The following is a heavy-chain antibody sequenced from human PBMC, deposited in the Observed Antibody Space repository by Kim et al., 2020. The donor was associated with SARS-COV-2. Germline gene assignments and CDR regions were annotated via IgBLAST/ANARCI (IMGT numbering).Heavy chain of an antibody. D-gene: IGHD1-26*01. J-gene: IGHJ5*02. CDR3: ARRTGRWLGIDP. CDR2: IYYSGST. V-gene: IGHV4-59*08. CDR1: GGSISSYY. Sequence: SETLSLTCTVSGGSISSYYWSWIRQPPGKGLEWIGYIYYSGSTNYNPSLKSRVTISVDTSKNQFSLKLSSVTAADTAVYYCARRTGRWLGIDPWGQGTLVTVSS.